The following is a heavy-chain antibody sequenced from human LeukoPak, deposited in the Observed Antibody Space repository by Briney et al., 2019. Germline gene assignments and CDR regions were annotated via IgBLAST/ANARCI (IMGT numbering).Heavy chain of an antibody. Sequence: SETLSLTCTVSGVSISNDYWSWIRQPPGKGLEWIGYIYYSGTTNYNPSLNSRVTMSVDTSKNQFSLKLSSVTAADTAVYYCARLRPVNWFDPWGQGTLVTVSS. J-gene: IGHJ5*02. CDR2: IYYSGTT. CDR3: ARLRPVNWFDP. CDR1: GVSISNDY. V-gene: IGHV4-59*08.